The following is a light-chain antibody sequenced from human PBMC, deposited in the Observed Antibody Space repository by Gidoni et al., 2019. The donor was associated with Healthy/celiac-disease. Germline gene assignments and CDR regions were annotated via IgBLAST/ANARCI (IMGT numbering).Light chain of an antibody. CDR1: NIGSKS. V-gene: IGLV3-21*04. CDR3: QVWDSSSDPVV. Sequence: SYVLTQPPSVSVAPGKTARITCGGNNIGSKSVHWYQQKPGQAPVLVIYDDSDRPSGIPERFSGSNSGNTATLTIGRVEAGDGADYYCQVWDSSSDPVVFGGGTKLTVL. J-gene: IGLJ2*01. CDR2: DDS.